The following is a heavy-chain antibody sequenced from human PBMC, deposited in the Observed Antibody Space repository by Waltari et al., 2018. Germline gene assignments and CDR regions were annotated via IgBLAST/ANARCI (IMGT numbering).Heavy chain of an antibody. Sequence: QVQLQQWGAGLLKPSETLSLTCAVYGGSFSGYYWSWIRPPPGKGLEWIGEINHMRSTNYNPSPNTRVTISVDTPKNQFSRELSSVTAADTAVYYCARIGPPDRTSSGEGDYWGQGTLVTVSS. CDR3: ARIGPPDRTSSGEGDY. V-gene: IGHV4-34*01. CDR1: GGSFSGYY. CDR2: INHMRST. D-gene: IGHD7-27*01. J-gene: IGHJ4*02.